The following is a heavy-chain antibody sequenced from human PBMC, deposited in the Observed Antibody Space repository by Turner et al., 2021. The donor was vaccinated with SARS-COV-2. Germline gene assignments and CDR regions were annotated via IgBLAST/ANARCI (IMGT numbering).Heavy chain of an antibody. CDR3: AREGGFSYDHDTFRM. D-gene: IGHD3-16*01. CDR2: ISPHSGDT. Sequence: QVHRVQSGAEVRKPGASVKVSCMASGYTFTAYYIHWLRQAPGQGPGWMGCISPHSGDTNYSHKSQGRVTITRDTSINTAYMELSRLRSDDTAVYYCAREGGFSYDHDTFRMWGQGTMVTVSS. CDR1: GYTFTAYY. V-gene: IGHV1-2*07. J-gene: IGHJ3*02.